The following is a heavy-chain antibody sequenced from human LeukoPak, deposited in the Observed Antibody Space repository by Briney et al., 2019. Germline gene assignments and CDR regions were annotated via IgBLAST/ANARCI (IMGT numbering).Heavy chain of an antibody. Sequence: GGSLRLSCAASGFTFSSYAMSWVRQAPGKGLEWVSAISGSGGSTYYADSVKGRFIISRDNSKNTLYLQMNSLRAEDTAVYYRAKENSGSYLPYYFDYWGQGTLVTVSS. CDR1: GFTFSSYA. J-gene: IGHJ4*02. CDR2: ISGSGGST. D-gene: IGHD1-26*01. V-gene: IGHV3-23*01. CDR3: AKENSGSYLPYYFDY.